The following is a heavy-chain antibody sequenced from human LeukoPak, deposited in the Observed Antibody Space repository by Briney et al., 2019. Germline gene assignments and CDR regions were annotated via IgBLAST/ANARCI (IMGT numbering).Heavy chain of an antibody. CDR3: AKDSPSRTATTEVPVDY. CDR1: GFTFSTYF. Sequence: PGGSLRLSCAASGFTFSTYFMHWVRQAPGKGLVGVSRINGDGISTTYADSVMGRFTISRDNAKNTLYLQMNSLRAEDTAVYYCAKDSPSRTATTEVPVDYWGQGTLVTVSS. D-gene: IGHD1/OR15-1a*01. V-gene: IGHV3-74*01. CDR2: INGDGIST. J-gene: IGHJ4*02.